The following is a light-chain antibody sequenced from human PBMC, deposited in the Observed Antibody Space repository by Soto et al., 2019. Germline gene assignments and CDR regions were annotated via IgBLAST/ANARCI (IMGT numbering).Light chain of an antibody. J-gene: IGLJ3*02. CDR2: DVS. Sequence: QSALTQPRSVSGSPGQSVTISCTGTSSDVGGYNHVSWYQLHPGTAPKLIIYDVSKRPSGVPDRFSGSKSGNTASLTISGLQAEDEADYYCCSYAGSYTGVFGGGTKLTVL. CDR3: CSYAGSYTGV. V-gene: IGLV2-11*01. CDR1: SSDVGGYNH.